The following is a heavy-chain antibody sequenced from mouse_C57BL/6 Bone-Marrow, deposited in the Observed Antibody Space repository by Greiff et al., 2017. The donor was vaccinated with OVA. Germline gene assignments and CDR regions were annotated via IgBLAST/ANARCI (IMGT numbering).Heavy chain of an antibody. CDR1: GFTFSSYG. CDR3: ARQNYDRAFAY. Sequence: EVMLVQSGGDLVKPGGSLKLSCAASGFTFSSYGMSWVRQTPDKRLEWVATISSGGSYTYYPDSVKGRFTISRDNAKNTLYLQMSSLKSEDTAMYYCARQNYDRAFAYWGQGTLVTVSA. J-gene: IGHJ3*01. CDR2: ISSGGSYT. V-gene: IGHV5-6*01. D-gene: IGHD2-4*01.